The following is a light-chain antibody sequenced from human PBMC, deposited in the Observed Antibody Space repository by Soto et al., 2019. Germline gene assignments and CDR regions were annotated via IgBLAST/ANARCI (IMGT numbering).Light chain of an antibody. CDR2: GAS. V-gene: IGKV1-33*01. CDR3: QQYDNLPII. Sequence: DIQMTQSPSSLSASVGDRVTITCQASQDISNSLGWYQQKPGKAPKLLIYGASTLETGVPSRFSGGGSGSDFVFTISSLQPEDIATYYCQQYDNLPIIFGQGTRLEIK. CDR1: QDISNS. J-gene: IGKJ5*01.